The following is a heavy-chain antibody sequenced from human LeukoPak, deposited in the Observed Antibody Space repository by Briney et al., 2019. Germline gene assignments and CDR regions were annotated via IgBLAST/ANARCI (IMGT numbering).Heavy chain of an antibody. V-gene: IGHV3-21*01. D-gene: IGHD5-18*01. CDR1: GFTFSSYS. J-gene: IGHJ6*03. CDR2: ISSISSYI. CDR3: ARDIVGYSYGYAKDYYYMDV. Sequence: GGSLRLSCAASGFTFSSYSMNWVRQAPGKGLEWVSSISSISSYIYYADSVKGRFTISRDNAKNSLYLQMNSLRAEDTAVYYCARDIVGYSYGYAKDYYYMDVWGKGTTVTVSS.